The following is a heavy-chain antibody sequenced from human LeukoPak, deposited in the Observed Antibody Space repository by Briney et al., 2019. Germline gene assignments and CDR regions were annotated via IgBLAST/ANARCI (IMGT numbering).Heavy chain of an antibody. V-gene: IGHV3-15*01. J-gene: IGHJ4*02. D-gene: IGHD3-10*01. CDR2: IKSKTDGGTT. CDR1: GFTFSSYA. CDR3: TTDFAPNGSGSYYVWGYYFDY. Sequence: GGSLRLSCAASGFTFSSYAMSWVRQAPRKGLEWVGRIKSKTDGGTTDYAAPVKGRFTISRDDSKNTLYLQMNSLKTEDTAVYYCTTDFAPNGSGSYYVWGYYFDYWGQGTLVTVSS.